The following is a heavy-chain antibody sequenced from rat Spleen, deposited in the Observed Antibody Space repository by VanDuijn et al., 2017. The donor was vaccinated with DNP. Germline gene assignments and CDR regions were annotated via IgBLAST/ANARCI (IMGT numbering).Heavy chain of an antibody. Sequence: EVQLVESGGGLVQPGGSLKLSCVASGFTFSNYWMFWIRQAPGKGLEWVAAINTDGGSTYYPDSVKGRFTISRDNAENTVYLQMNSLRSEDTATYYCEKGVFGVGGFAYWGQGTLVTVSS. CDR3: EKGVFGVGGFAY. CDR1: GFTFSNYW. D-gene: IGHD4-3*01. CDR2: INTDGGST. V-gene: IGHV5-58*01. J-gene: IGHJ3*01.